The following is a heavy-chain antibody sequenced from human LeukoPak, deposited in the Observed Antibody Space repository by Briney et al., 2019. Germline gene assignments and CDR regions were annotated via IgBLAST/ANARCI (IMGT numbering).Heavy chain of an antibody. Sequence: SETLSLTCAVYGGSFSGYYWSWIRQPPGKGLEWIGEINHSGSTNYNPSLKSRVTISVDTSKNQFSLKLNSVTAADTAVYYCAREEAWSSSSLGGFDPWGQGTLVTVSS. J-gene: IGHJ5*02. D-gene: IGHD6-6*01. CDR3: AREEAWSSSSLGGFDP. CDR1: GGSFSGYY. V-gene: IGHV4-34*01. CDR2: INHSGST.